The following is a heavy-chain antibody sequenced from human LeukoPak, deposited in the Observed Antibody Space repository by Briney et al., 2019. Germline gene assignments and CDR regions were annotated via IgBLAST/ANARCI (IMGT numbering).Heavy chain of an antibody. CDR1: GGSISTYY. CDR3: ARGAAATY. V-gene: IGHV4-59*01. Sequence: PSETLSLTCAVSGGSISTYYWSWIRQPPGKGLEWIGYIHYSGSSSYNPSLKSRVTISLDTSKNQFSLKLSSVTAADTAVYYCARGAAATYWGQGTLVTVSS. J-gene: IGHJ4*02. CDR2: IHYSGSS. D-gene: IGHD6-13*01.